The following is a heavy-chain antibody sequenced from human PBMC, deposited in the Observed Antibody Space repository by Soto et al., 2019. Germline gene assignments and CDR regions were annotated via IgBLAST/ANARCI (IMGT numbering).Heavy chain of an antibody. V-gene: IGHV3-21*01. Sequence: GGSVRLSCVSSGFTFSTYTMNWVRQAPGKGLEWVSSINGRSNYVYYADSVKGRFTISRDNAKNSLYLQMNRLRAEDTAIYYCAREDGVVGSSSAFDHWGLGTLVTVSS. CDR1: GFTFSTYT. D-gene: IGHD1-26*01. CDR3: AREDGVVGSSSAFDH. J-gene: IGHJ4*02. CDR2: INGRSNYV.